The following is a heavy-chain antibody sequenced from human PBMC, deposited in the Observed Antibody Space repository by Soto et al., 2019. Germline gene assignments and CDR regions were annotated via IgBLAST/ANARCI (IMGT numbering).Heavy chain of an antibody. D-gene: IGHD3-16*01. CDR3: ARDDKDEYGAERGGFGR. V-gene: IGHV3-33*01. CDR2: IWYDGSNK. J-gene: IGHJ4*02. Sequence: QVHLVESGGGVVQPGTSLRLSCAASGFSFSIFGMHWVRQAPGKGLEWVAGIWYDGSNKYYADSVKGRFSISRDNSKNTLYLQMNSLRAEYTAVYYCARDDKDEYGAERGGFGRWGQATLVTVSS. CDR1: GFSFSIFG.